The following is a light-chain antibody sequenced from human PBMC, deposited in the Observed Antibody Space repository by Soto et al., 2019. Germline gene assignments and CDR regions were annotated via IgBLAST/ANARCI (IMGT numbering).Light chain of an antibody. J-gene: IGKJ1*01. CDR2: AAS. CDR3: QQRSNWPWT. V-gene: IGKV1-6*01. CDR1: QGIRND. Sequence: AIQMTQSPSSLSASVGDRVTITCRASQGIRNDLGWYQQKPGKAPKLLIYAASSLQSGVPSRFSGSGSGTDFTLTISSLEPEDFAVYYCQQRSNWPWTFGQGTKVDIK.